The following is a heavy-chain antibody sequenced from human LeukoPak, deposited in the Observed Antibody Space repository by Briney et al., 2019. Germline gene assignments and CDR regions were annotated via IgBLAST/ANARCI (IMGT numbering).Heavy chain of an antibody. CDR1: GFTFSCYS. J-gene: IGHJ4*02. CDR2: ISSSSSYI. CDR3: ARGGDGYNADY. Sequence: PGGPLRLSCAASGFTFSCYSMNWVRQAPGKGLEWVSSISSSSSYIYYADSVKGRFTISRDNAKNSLYLQMNSLRAEDTAVYYCARGGDGYNADYWGQGTLVTVSS. V-gene: IGHV3-21*01. D-gene: IGHD5-24*01.